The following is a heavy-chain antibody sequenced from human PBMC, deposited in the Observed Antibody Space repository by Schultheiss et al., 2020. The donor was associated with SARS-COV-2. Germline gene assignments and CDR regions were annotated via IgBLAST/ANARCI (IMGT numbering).Heavy chain of an antibody. Sequence: SQTLSLTCTVSGGSISSSSYYWGWIRQPPGKGLEWIGSIYYSGSTYYNPSLKSRVTISVDTSKNQFSLKLSSVTAADTAVYYCARLVAYDFWSGYYDWFDPWGQGTLVTVSS. J-gene: IGHJ5*02. D-gene: IGHD3-3*01. CDR3: ARLVAYDFWSGYYDWFDP. CDR1: GGSISSSSYY. CDR2: IYYSGST. V-gene: IGHV4-39*01.